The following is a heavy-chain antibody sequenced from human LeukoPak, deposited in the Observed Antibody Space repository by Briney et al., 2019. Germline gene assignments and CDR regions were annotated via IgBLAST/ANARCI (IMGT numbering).Heavy chain of an antibody. V-gene: IGHV3-64D*06. CDR1: GFPFSTLG. Sequence: GGSLRLSCSASGFPFSTLGMHWVRQAPGKGLEHVSTTGSDGDGTYYADSVKDRFIISRDNSKNAVYLQMSSLRPEDTAVYYCVSPVFINFWGQGTLVTVSS. CDR2: TGSDGDGT. CDR3: VSPVFINF. J-gene: IGHJ4*01. D-gene: IGHD1-14*01.